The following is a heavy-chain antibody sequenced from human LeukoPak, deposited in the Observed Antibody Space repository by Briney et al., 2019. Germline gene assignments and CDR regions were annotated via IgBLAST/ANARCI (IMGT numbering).Heavy chain of an antibody. J-gene: IGHJ6*03. CDR1: GGSISSGGYS. CDR3: ASLYYYGSGREPPRGNYYYYYMDV. D-gene: IGHD3-10*01. V-gene: IGHV4-30-4*07. CDR2: IYYSGST. Sequence: PSETLSLTCAVSGGSISSGGYSWSWIRQPPGKGLEWIGYIYYSGSTYYNPSLKSRVTISVDTSKNQFSLKLSSVTAADTAVYYCASLYYYGSGREPPRGNYYYYYMDVWGKGTTVTVSS.